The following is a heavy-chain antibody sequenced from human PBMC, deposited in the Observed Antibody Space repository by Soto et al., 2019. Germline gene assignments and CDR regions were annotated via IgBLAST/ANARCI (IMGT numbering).Heavy chain of an antibody. J-gene: IGHJ3*02. D-gene: IGHD1-1*01. V-gene: IGHV1-2*02. CDR1: GYTFTGYY. CDR3: ASPFGETVGSDSPNAFDI. Sequence: QVQLVQSGAEVKKPGASVKVSCKASGYTFTGYYMHWVRQAPGQGLEWMGWINPNSGGTNYAQKFQGRVTMTRDTSISTAYMELSRLRSDDTAVYYCASPFGETVGSDSPNAFDIWGQGTMVTVSS. CDR2: INPNSGGT.